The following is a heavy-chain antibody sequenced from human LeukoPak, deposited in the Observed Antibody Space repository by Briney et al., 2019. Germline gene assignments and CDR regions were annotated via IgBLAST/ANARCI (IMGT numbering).Heavy chain of an antibody. CDR3: ARAPRSWGFGY. D-gene: IGHD7-27*01. J-gene: IGHJ4*02. V-gene: IGHV1-8*01. CDR1: GYTFTSYD. Sequence: ASVKVSCKASGYTFTSYDFNWLRQATGQGPEWMGWMNPNSGATGYAQKLQGRVTMTRSASINTAYMELSNLRSEDTAVYYCARAPRSWGFGYWGQGTLVTVSS. CDR2: MNPNSGAT.